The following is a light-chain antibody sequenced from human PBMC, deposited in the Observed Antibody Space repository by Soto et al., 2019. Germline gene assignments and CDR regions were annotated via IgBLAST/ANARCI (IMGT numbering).Light chain of an antibody. CDR3: SSYTSSSTVV. CDR2: DVS. CDR1: SSDVGGYNY. V-gene: IGLV2-14*03. Sequence: QSVLTQPASVSGSPGQSITISCTGTSSDVGGYNYVSWYQHHPGKAPKLMIYDVSNRPSGVSNRFSGSKSGNTASLTISGLQAEGEADYYCSSYTSSSTVVFGGGTKLTVL. J-gene: IGLJ2*01.